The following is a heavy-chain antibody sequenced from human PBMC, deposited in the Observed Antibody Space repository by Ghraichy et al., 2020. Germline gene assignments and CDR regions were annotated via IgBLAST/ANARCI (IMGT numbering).Heavy chain of an antibody. Sequence: GGSLRLSCAASGFTFSDYYMSWIRQAPGKGLEWVSYISSSSSYTNYADSVKGRFTISRDNAKNSLYLQMNSLRAEDTAVYYCARYSSSSFNYYGMDVWGQGTTVTVSS. CDR1: GFTFSDYY. CDR2: ISSSSSYT. D-gene: IGHD6-6*01. V-gene: IGHV3-11*06. J-gene: IGHJ6*02. CDR3: ARYSSSSFNYYGMDV.